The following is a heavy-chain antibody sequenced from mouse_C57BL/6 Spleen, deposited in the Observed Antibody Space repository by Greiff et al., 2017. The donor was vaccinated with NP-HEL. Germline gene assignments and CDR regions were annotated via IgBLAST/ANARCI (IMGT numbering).Heavy chain of an antibody. Sequence: EVHLVESGGGLVQPGGSLSLSCAASGFTFTDYYMSWVRQPPGKALEWLGFIRNKANGYTTEYSASVKGRFTISRDNYQSILYLQMNALRAEDSATYYCARYPAQASYYFDYWGQGTTLTVSS. CDR2: IRNKANGYTT. CDR3: ARYPAQASYYFDY. V-gene: IGHV7-3*01. CDR1: GFTFTDYY. D-gene: IGHD3-2*02. J-gene: IGHJ2*01.